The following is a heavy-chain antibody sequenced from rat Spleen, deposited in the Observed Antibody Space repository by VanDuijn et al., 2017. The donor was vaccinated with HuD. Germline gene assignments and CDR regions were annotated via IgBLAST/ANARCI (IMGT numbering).Heavy chain of an antibody. CDR1: GFTFSRYW. V-gene: IGHV5-58*01. D-gene: IGHD1-12*02. CDR2: VSNDGVNT. J-gene: IGHJ3*01. Sequence: EVQLVETGGGLVQPGKSLKLSCVASGFTFSRYWMYWVRQAPGKGLEWVSSVSNDGVNTYYPDSVKGRFTISRDNAENIVYLQMNSLKSEDTATYYCASGGSGSLNWFAYWGQGSLVTVSS. CDR3: ASGGSGSLNWFAY.